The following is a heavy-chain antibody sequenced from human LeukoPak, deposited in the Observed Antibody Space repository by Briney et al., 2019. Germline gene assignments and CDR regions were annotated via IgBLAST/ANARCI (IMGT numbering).Heavy chain of an antibody. D-gene: IGHD2-15*01. J-gene: IGHJ4*02. CDR3: ERGIVVVVGASDHFDY. V-gene: IGHV3-7*01. Sequence: GGSLRLSCVASGFTFSTYWMTWVRQAPGKGLERVGTISPDGSDKYYVDSVRGRFTISRDNAKTSLYLQINSLRADDTALYFCERGIVVVVGASDHFDYWGQGTLITVSS. CDR2: ISPDGSDK. CDR1: GFTFSTYW.